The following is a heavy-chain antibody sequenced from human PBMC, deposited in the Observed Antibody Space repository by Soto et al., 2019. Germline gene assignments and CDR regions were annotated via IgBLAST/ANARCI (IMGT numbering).Heavy chain of an antibody. Sequence: QVQLVQSGAEVKKPGSSVKVSCKASGGTFSSYAISWVRQAPGQGLEWMGGILPIFGTANYAQKFQGRVTITADESTSTAYMELSSLRSEDTAVYYCARDHGSGRPILYGMDVWGQGTTVTVSS. CDR2: ILPIFGTA. D-gene: IGHD3-10*01. J-gene: IGHJ6*02. CDR3: ARDHGSGRPILYGMDV. V-gene: IGHV1-69*01. CDR1: GGTFSSYA.